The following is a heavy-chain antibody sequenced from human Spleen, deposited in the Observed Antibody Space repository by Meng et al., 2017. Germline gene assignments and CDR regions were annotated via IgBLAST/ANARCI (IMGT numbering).Heavy chain of an antibody. Sequence: GESLKISCAASGFTFSYYAMSWVRQAPGKGLQWVSSISDNGDTTYYADSVRGRFTISRDNSKNTLYLEMNSLRAEDTAIYYCAKDPYYDSSGYYYMEYFQHWGQGTLVTVSS. CDR1: GFTFSYYA. J-gene: IGHJ1*01. CDR2: ISDNGDTT. V-gene: IGHV3-23*01. D-gene: IGHD3-22*01. CDR3: AKDPYYDSSGYYYMEYFQH.